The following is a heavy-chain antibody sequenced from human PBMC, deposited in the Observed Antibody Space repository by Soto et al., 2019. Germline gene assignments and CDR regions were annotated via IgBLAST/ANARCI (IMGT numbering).Heavy chain of an antibody. V-gene: IGHV3-23*01. D-gene: IGHD6-13*01. CDR3: AIAAAADPHYGYYYGMDV. CDR1: GFTFSSYA. Sequence: EVQLLESGGGLVQPGGSLRLSCAASGFTFSSYAMSWVRQAPGKGLEWVSAISGSGGSTYYADSVKGRFTISRDNSKNTLYLQMNSLRAEDTAVYYCAIAAAADPHYGYYYGMDVWGQGTTVTVSS. CDR2: ISGSGGST. J-gene: IGHJ6*02.